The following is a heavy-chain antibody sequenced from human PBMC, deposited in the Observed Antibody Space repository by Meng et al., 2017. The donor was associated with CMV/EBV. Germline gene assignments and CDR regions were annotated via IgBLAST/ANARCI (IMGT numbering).Heavy chain of an antibody. V-gene: IGHV4-59*12. J-gene: IGHJ4*02. CDR3: ARDSSGYGLGY. Sequence: SETLSLTCTVSGGSISSYFWSWVRQPPGKGLEWIGYIYDIGSTNYNPSLKSRVTISVDTSKNQFSLKLSSVTAADTAVYYCARDSSGYGLGYWGQGTLVTVSS. CDR1: GGSISSYF. CDR2: IYDIGST. D-gene: IGHD3-22*01.